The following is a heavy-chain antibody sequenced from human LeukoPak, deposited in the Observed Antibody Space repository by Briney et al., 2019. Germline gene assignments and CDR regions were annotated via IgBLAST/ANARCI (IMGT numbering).Heavy chain of an antibody. V-gene: IGHV4-30-4*01. CDR1: GGSISSGDYY. CDR3: ARDPARGYSYRLDY. CDR2: IYYSGST. D-gene: IGHD5-18*01. J-gene: IGHJ4*02. Sequence: SQTLSLTCTVSGGSISSGDYYWSWIRQPPGKGLEWIGYIYYSGSTYYNPSLKSRVTISVDTSKNQFSLKLSSVTAAGTAVYYCARDPARGYSYRLDYWGQGTLVTVSS.